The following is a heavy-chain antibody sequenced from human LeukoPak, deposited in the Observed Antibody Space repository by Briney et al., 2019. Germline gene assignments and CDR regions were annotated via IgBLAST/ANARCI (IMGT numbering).Heavy chain of an antibody. CDR2: INPNSGGT. V-gene: IGHV1-2*02. Sequence: ASVKVSCKATGYAFTGYNMHWVRRAPGQGLEWMGWINPNSGGTNYAQKFQGRVTMTRDTSITTAYMELSRLRSDDTAVYYCARERSWLDPWGQGTLVTVSS. J-gene: IGHJ5*02. CDR1: GYAFTGYN. CDR3: ARERSWLDP.